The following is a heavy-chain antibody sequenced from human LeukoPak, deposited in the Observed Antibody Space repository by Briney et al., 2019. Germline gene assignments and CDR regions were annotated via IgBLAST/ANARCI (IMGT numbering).Heavy chain of an antibody. CDR1: GGSISSNY. CDR3: PRECSS. D-gene: IGHD2-2*01. Sequence: ETLSLTCSVAGGSISSNYWSWIRQHPGKGLEWIGCIYYSGSTNYNPSLKSRVPISVDTSKNQFSLKLSSVTAADTIVYDCPRECSSWGQGTMVTVSS. V-gene: IGHV4-59*01. J-gene: IGHJ3*01. CDR2: IYYSGST.